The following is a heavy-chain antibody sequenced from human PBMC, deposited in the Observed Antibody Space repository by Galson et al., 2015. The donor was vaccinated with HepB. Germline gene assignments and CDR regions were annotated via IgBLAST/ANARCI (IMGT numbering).Heavy chain of an antibody. D-gene: IGHD2-15*01. V-gene: IGHV4-4*02. CDR3: ARDRLVVVVAATPRYYGMDV. J-gene: IGHJ6*02. CDR1: GGSISSSNW. CDR2: IYHSGST. Sequence: SETLSLTCAVSGGSISSSNWWSWVRQPPGKGLEWIGEIYHSGSTNYNPSLKSRVTISVDKSKNQFSLKLSSVTAADTAVYYCARDRLVVVVAATPRYYGMDVWGQGTTVTVSS.